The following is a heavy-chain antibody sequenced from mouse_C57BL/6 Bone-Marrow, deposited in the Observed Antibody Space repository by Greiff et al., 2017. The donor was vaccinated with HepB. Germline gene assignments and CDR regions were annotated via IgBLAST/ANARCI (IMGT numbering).Heavy chain of an antibody. D-gene: IGHD2-3*01. Sequence: VQLQQSGAELAKPGASVKLSCKASGYTFTSYWMHWVKQRPGQGLEWIGYINPSSGYTKYNQKFKDKATLTEDKSTSIAYMQLSSLTYEDSAVYYCARDGYWGQGTTLTVSS. V-gene: IGHV1-7*01. CDR3: ARDGY. CDR2: INPSSGYT. CDR1: GYTFTSYW. J-gene: IGHJ2*01.